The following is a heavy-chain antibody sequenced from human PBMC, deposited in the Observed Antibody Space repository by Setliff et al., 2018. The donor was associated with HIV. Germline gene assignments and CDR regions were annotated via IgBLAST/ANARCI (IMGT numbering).Heavy chain of an antibody. CDR2: IYYSGST. CDR3: ARVGYYDSSFDY. D-gene: IGHD3-22*01. J-gene: IGHJ4*02. CDR1: GGSISSSSYY. Sequence: SETLSLTCTVSGGSISSSSYYWGWIRQPPGKGLEWIGSIYYSGSTYYNPSLKSRVTISVDTSRSQFSLKLNSVTAADTAVYYCARVGYYDSSFDYWGQGTLVTVSS. V-gene: IGHV4-39*07.